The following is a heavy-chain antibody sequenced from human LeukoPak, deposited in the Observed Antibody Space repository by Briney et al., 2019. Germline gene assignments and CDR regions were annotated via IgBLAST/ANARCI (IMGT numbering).Heavy chain of an antibody. J-gene: IGHJ5*02. CDR1: GGSISSYC. V-gene: IGHV4-34*01. Sequence: SETLSLTCTVSGGSISSYCWSWIRQPAGKGLEWIGEINHSGSTNYNPSLKSRVTISVDTSKNQFSLKLSSVTAADTAVYYCAQTNYDYVWGSYRHPHWFDPWGQGTLVTVSS. D-gene: IGHD3-16*02. CDR3: AQTNYDYVWGSYRHPHWFDP. CDR2: INHSGST.